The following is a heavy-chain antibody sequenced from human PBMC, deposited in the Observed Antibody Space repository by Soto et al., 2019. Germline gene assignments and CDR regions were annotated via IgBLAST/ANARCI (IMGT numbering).Heavy chain of an antibody. D-gene: IGHD4-4*01. CDR3: AGDPDSHYNDSHASSDP. CDR2: IIPIIGII. J-gene: IGHJ5*02. Sequence: QVQLVQSGAEVKKPGSSVKVSCKASGGTFSTYTITWVRQAPGQGLEWMGRIIPIIGIINYAQKFQGRVTISADKFTGTAYMELTGLRSDDTAVDYCAGDPDSHYNDSHASSDPWGQGTLVTVSS. V-gene: IGHV1-69*08. CDR1: GGTFSTYT.